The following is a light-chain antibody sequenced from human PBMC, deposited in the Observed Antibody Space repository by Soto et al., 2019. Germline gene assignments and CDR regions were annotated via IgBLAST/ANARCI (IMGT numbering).Light chain of an antibody. J-gene: IGKJ5*01. CDR2: KIS. Sequence: VEMTQSPLSLPVTLGQSASISCSSTHSLVYADGNTYLQWFQQRPGQSPRRLIYKISNRDSGVPDRFSGSGSGTDFTLQISRVEAEDVGVYYCMQGTHWPLTFGQGTRLEIK. V-gene: IGKV2-30*01. CDR3: MQGTHWPLT. CDR1: HSLVYADGNTY.